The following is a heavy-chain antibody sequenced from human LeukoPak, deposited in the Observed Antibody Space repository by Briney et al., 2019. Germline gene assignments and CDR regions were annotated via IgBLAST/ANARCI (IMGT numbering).Heavy chain of an antibody. CDR2: INPNGGGT. D-gene: IGHD5-18*01. Sequence: ASVKVSCKASGYTFIGYYMHWVRQAPGQGLEWMGRINPNGGGTNYAQKFQGRVTMTRDTSISTVYMELTRLRSDDTAVYYCARDPRGYSYDDGFDIWGQGTMVTVSS. CDR3: ARDPRGYSYDDGFDI. J-gene: IGHJ3*02. V-gene: IGHV1-2*06. CDR1: GYTFIGYY.